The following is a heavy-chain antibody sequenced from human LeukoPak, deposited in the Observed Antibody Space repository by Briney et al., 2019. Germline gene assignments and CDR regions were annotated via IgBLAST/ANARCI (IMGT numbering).Heavy chain of an antibody. Sequence: GGSLRLSCVASGFTFSSYSVNWVRQAPGKGLEWVSCISTSSSYIYYADAVKGRFTISRDNAKNSLYLQINSLRAEDTAVYYCARVGLDRRGYSGYEAFDYWGQGTLVTVSS. CDR2: ISTSSSYI. CDR3: ARVGLDRRGYSGYEAFDY. J-gene: IGHJ4*02. D-gene: IGHD5-12*01. V-gene: IGHV3-21*01. CDR1: GFTFSSYS.